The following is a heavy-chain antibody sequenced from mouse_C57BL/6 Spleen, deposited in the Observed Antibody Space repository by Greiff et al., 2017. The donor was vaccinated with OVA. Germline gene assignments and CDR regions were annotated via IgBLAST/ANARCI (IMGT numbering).Heavy chain of an antibody. D-gene: IGHD1-1*01. Sequence: VQLQQSGPELVKPGASVKIYSNPPFYSFTYYNMNWVKHSTGQSLEWIGVINPTSGTTSYNQKFKGKATLTVDQSSSTAYMQLNSLTSEDSAVYYCARSLITTVVATDFDVWGTGTTVTVSS. J-gene: IGHJ1*03. CDR1: FYSFTYYN. CDR2: INPTSGTT. CDR3: ARSLITTVVATDFDV. V-gene: IGHV1-39*01.